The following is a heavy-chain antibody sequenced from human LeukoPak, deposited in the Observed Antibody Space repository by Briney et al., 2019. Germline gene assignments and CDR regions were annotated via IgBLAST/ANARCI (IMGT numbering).Heavy chain of an antibody. D-gene: IGHD3-9*01. J-gene: IGHJ4*02. CDR1: GFTFSSYG. CDR2: IRSKAYGGTT. Sequence: PGRSLRLSCAASGFTFSSYGMHWVRQAPGKGLEWVGFIRSKAYGGTTEYAASVKGRFTISRDDSKSIAYLQMNSLKTEDTAVYYCTRVLERYFDWLFDYWGQGTLVTVSS. V-gene: IGHV3-49*04. CDR3: TRVLERYFDWLFDY.